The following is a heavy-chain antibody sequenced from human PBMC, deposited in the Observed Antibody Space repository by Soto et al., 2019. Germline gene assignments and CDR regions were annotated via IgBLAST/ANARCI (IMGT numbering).Heavy chain of an antibody. CDR2: INHSGST. CDR1: GGSFSGYY. V-gene: IGHV4-34*01. J-gene: IGHJ5*02. Sequence: PSETLSHTCAVYGGSFSGYYWSWIRQPPGKGLEWIGEINHSGSTNYNPSLKSRVTISVDTSKNQFSLKLSSVTAADTAVYYCARGLRAAAGTAPWGQGTLVT. CDR3: ARGLRAAAGTAP. D-gene: IGHD6-13*01.